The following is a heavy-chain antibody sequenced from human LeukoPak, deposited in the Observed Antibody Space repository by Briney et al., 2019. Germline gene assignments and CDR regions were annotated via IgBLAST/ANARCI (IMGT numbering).Heavy chain of an antibody. CDR2: ISGSGGST. V-gene: IGHV3-23*01. J-gene: IGHJ6*02. CDR1: GFTFSSYA. D-gene: IGHD5-12*01. CDR3: AKVPPINGYDPYYYYGMDV. Sequence: GGSLRLSCAASGFTFSSYAMSWVRQAPGKGLEWVSAISGSGGSTYYADSVKGRFTISRDNSKNTLYLQMNSLRAEDTAVYYCAKVPPINGYDPYYYYGMDVWGQGTLVTVSS.